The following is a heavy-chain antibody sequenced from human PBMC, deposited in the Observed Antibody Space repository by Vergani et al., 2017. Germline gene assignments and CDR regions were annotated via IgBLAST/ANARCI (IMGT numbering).Heavy chain of an antibody. J-gene: IGHJ4*02. CDR1: GFTVSNNY. Sequence: EVQLVESGGALIQPGGSLRLSCAASGFTVSNNYMNWVRQAPGKGLEWVSVIYSGGSTYYADSVKGRFTISRDNAKNSLYLQMNSLRAEDTAVYYCAGSSSWFVDYWGQGTLVTVSS. CDR2: IYSGGST. V-gene: IGHV3-53*01. CDR3: AGSSSWFVDY. D-gene: IGHD6-13*01.